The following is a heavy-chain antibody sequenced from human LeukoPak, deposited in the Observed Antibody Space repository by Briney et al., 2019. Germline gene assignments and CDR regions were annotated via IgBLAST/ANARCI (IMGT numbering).Heavy chain of an antibody. D-gene: IGHD5-18*01. CDR3: AKDLVEVDTAI. Sequence: GGSLRLSCAASGFTFSTYAMNWVRQAPGKGLEWVSAISGSGAKTYYADFVKGRFTISRDNSKNTLYLQMNSLRAEDTAVYYCAKDLVEVDTAIWGQGTLVTVSS. J-gene: IGHJ4*02. V-gene: IGHV3-23*01. CDR2: ISGSGAKT. CDR1: GFTFSTYA.